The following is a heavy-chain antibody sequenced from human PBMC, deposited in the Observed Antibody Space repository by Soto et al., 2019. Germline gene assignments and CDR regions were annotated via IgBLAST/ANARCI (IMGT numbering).Heavy chain of an antibody. J-gene: IGHJ6*02. V-gene: IGHV1-18*04. CDR3: ARDPPFSGILRGTPLMDV. Sequence: ASVKVSCKASGYSFTTHGISWVRRAPGHGLEWMGWISAYNGDTHYVQRFQGRLTMTTDTSTSTAYMELRNLTSDDTAVYYCARDPPFSGILRGTPLMDVWGQGTTVTVSS. CDR1: GYSFTTHG. CDR2: ISAYNGDT. D-gene: IGHD4-17*01.